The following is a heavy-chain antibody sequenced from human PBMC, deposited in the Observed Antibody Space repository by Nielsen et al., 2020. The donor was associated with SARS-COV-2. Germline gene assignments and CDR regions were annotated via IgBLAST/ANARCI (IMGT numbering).Heavy chain of an antibody. CDR2: LSSSSGNI. J-gene: IGHJ2*01. V-gene: IGHV3-21*01. CDR1: GFTFRLYA. CDR3: AREIFDV. Sequence: GESLKISCEASGFTFRLYAMNWVRQAPGKGLEWVSFLSSSSGNIQYADSVKGRFTISRDNAKNSVYLQMNTLRPEDTAVYYCAREIFDVWGRGTLVIVSP.